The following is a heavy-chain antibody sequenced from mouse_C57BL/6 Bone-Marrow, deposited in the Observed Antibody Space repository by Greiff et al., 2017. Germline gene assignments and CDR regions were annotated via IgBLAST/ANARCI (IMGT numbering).Heavy chain of an antibody. CDR1: GFTFSNYW. J-gene: IGHJ3*01. Sequence: EVQRVESGGGLVQPGGSMKLSCVASGFTFSNYWMNWVRQSPEKGLEWVAQIRLKSDNYATHYAESVKGRFTISRDDSKSSVYLQMNNLRAEDTGIYYCTGPTLLRFAYWGQGTLVTVSA. CDR3: TGPTLLRFAY. V-gene: IGHV6-3*01. CDR2: IRLKSDNYAT. D-gene: IGHD2-1*01.